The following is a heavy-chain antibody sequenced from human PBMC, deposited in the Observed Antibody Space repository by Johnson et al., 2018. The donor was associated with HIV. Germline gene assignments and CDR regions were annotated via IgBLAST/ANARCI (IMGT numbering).Heavy chain of an antibody. CDR2: ISYDGSNK. Sequence: QVQLVESGGGVVQPGRSLRLSCAASGFTFSSYGMHWVRQAPGKGLEWEAGISYDGSNKYYADSVKGRFTISRDNSKNTLYLQMNSLRAEDTAVYYCAKVYSSSVPAPGIWGQGTMVTVSS. V-gene: IGHV3-30*18. D-gene: IGHD6-6*01. CDR3: AKVYSSSVPAPGI. CDR1: GFTFSSYG. J-gene: IGHJ3*02.